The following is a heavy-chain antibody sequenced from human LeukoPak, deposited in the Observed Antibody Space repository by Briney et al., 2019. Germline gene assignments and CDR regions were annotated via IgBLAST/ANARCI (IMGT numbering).Heavy chain of an antibody. Sequence: ASVKVSCTASGYTFTSYGISWVRQAPGQGLEWMGWISAYNGNTNYAQKLQGRATMTTDTSTSTAYMELRSLRSDDTAVYYCARGPGGRFLEWLPPRFDPWGQGTLVTVSS. CDR2: ISAYNGNT. V-gene: IGHV1-18*01. J-gene: IGHJ5*02. CDR3: ARGPGGRFLEWLPPRFDP. CDR1: GYTFTSYG. D-gene: IGHD3-3*01.